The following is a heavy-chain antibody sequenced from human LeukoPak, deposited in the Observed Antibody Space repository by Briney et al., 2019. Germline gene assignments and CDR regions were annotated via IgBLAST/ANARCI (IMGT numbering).Heavy chain of an antibody. V-gene: IGHV3-74*01. CDR3: ARGDYYDSSGYNYYYYYMDV. Sequence: GGSLRLSCAASGFTFSSYWMHWVRQAPGKGLVWVSRINSDGSSTSYADSVKGRSTISRDNAKNTLYLQMNSLRAEDTAVYYCARGDYYDSSGYNYYYYYMDVWGKGTTVTVSS. CDR1: GFTFSSYW. J-gene: IGHJ6*03. D-gene: IGHD3-22*01. CDR2: INSDGSST.